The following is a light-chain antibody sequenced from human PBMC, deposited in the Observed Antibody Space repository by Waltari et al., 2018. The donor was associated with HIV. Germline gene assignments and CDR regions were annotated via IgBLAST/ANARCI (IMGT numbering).Light chain of an antibody. CDR2: GNN. J-gene: IGLJ2*01. CDR1: KPNIGAGYE. V-gene: IGLV1-40*01. CDR3: QSYDSSLTTTV. Sequence: QSVLTQPPSVSGDPGQRVTISCTGSKPNIGAGYEVPWYQQVPGTAPKLLIYGNNNRASGVPDRFSGSKSGTSASLAISGLQAEDEAEYHCQSYDSSLTTTVFGGGTKLTVL.